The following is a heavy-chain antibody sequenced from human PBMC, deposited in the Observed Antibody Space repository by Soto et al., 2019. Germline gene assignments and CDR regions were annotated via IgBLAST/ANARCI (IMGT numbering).Heavy chain of an antibody. J-gene: IGHJ5*02. CDR1: GYTFTSYY. D-gene: IGHD5-12*01. CDR2: INPSGGST. Sequence: GASVKVSWKASGYTFTSYYMRWVRQAPGQGLEWMGIINPSGGSTSYAQKFQGRVTMTRDTSTSTVYMELSSLRSEDTAVYYCARQEIYSGYDSGVNWFDPWGQGTLVTVSS. CDR3: ARQEIYSGYDSGVNWFDP. V-gene: IGHV1-46*03.